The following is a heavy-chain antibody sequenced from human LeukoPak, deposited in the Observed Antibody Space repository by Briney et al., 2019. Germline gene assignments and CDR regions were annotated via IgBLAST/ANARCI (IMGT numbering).Heavy chain of an antibody. V-gene: IGHV3-30*02. Sequence: PGGSLRLSCAASGFTFSSYGMHWVRQAPGKGLEWVAFIRYDGSNKYYADSVKGRFTISRDNSKNTLYLQMNSLRAEDTTVYYCARAYPGYCSGGSCPWAFDIWGQGTMVTVSS. D-gene: IGHD2-15*01. J-gene: IGHJ3*02. CDR2: IRYDGSNK. CDR3: ARAYPGYCSGGSCPWAFDI. CDR1: GFTFSSYG.